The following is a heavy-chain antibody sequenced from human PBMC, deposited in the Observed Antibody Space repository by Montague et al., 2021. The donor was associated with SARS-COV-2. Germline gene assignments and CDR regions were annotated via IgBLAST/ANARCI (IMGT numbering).Heavy chain of an antibody. CDR2: IYYSGST. CDR3: VGGAYGGGAPFDY. V-gene: IGHV4-59*01. J-gene: IGHJ4*02. Sequence: SETLSLTCTVSGDFISPYYLNWIRQSPGKRPEWIGNIYYSGSTNYNPSLMSRVTISVDTSKSHVSLKLSSVTAADTAVYYCVGGAYGGGAPFDYWGQGALVTVSS. D-gene: IGHD2-21*01. CDR1: GDFISPYY.